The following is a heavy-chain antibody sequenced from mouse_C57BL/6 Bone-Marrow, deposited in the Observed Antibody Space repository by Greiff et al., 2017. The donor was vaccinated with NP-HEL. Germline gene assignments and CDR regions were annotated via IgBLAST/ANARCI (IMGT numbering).Heavy chain of an antibody. V-gene: IGHV1-52*01. D-gene: IGHD1-2*01. Sequence: QVQLQQPGAELVRPGSSVKLSCKASGYTFTSYWMHWVKQRPIQGLEWIGNIDPSDSETHYNQKFKDKATLTVDKSSSTAYMQLSSLTSEDSAVYYCARSRLDYGHYYAMDYWGQGTSVTVSA. CDR3: ARSRLDYGHYYAMDY. J-gene: IGHJ4*01. CDR1: GYTFTSYW. CDR2: IDPSDSET.